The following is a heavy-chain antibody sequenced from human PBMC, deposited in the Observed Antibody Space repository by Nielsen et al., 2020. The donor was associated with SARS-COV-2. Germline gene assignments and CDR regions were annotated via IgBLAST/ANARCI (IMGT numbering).Heavy chain of an antibody. CDR3: ARERCSGGSCYSLYYYGMDV. CDR1: GFTFSSYG. V-gene: IGHV3-33*01. D-gene: IGHD2-15*01. Sequence: GGSLRLSCAASGFTFSSYGMHWVRQAPGKGLEWVAVIWYDGSNKYYADSVKGRFTISRDNSKNTLYLQMNSLIAEDTAVYYCARERCSGGSCYSLYYYGMDVWGQGTTVTVSS. J-gene: IGHJ6*02. CDR2: IWYDGSNK.